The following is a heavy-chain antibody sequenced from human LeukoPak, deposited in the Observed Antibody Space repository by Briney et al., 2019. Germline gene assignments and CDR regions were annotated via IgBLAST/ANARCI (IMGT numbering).Heavy chain of an antibody. D-gene: IGHD2-15*01. J-gene: IGHJ4*02. V-gene: IGHV1-8*01. CDR2: MNPNSGNA. CDR1: GYTFTSND. Sequence: GASVKVSCKASGYTFTSNDINWVRQATGQGLEWMGWMNPNSGNAGYAQKFQGRVTMTRSTSISTAYMELSSLRSEDTAIYYCARVDCRGGGCRNDYWGQGTLVTVSS. CDR3: ARVDCRGGGCRNDY.